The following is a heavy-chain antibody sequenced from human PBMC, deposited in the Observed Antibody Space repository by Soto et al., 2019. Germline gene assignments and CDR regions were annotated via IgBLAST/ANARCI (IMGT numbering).Heavy chain of an antibody. V-gene: IGHV3-23*01. CDR1: GFTFKSYA. CDR2: ITGSGDST. J-gene: IGHJ5*02. Sequence: PGGSLSLSCAASGFTFKSYAVSWVRPAPGKGLEWVSVITGSGDSTYYADSVKGRFTISRDNSKNTLYLQMNSLRAEDTAVYYCAKDYYDFWSGSPNWFNPWGQGTLVNVSS. CDR3: AKDYYDFWSGSPNWFNP. D-gene: IGHD3-3*01.